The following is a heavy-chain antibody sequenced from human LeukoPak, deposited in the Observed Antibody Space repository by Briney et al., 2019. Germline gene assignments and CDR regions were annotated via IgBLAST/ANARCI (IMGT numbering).Heavy chain of an antibody. V-gene: IGHV3-53*01. CDR3: ARRKWELLGIDY. CDR2: IYSGGST. J-gene: IGHJ4*02. CDR1: GFTVSSND. D-gene: IGHD1-26*01. Sequence: GGSLRPSCAASGFTVSSNDMSWVRQAPGKGLECISVIYSGGSTDYADSVKGGLTISRDNSKNTLYLQMNSLRAEDTAVYYCARRKWELLGIDYWGQGTLVTVSS.